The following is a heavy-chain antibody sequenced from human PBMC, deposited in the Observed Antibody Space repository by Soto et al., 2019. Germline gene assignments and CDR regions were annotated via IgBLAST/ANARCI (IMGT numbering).Heavy chain of an antibody. Sequence: QVQLQESGPGLVKPSQTLSLTCTVSGGSISSGDYYWSWIRQPPGKGLEWIGYIYYSGSTYYNPSLKSRVTISVDTSTNQFSLKLSSVTAADTAVYYCARGDWNYEYAFDIWGQGTMVTVSS. D-gene: IGHD1-7*01. CDR1: GGSISSGDYY. V-gene: IGHV4-30-4*01. J-gene: IGHJ3*02. CDR2: IYYSGST. CDR3: ARGDWNYEYAFDI.